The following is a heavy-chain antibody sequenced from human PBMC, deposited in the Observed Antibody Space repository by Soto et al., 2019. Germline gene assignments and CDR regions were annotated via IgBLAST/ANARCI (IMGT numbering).Heavy chain of an antibody. CDR3: ARFMRYPTNNWFDP. D-gene: IGHD3-16*02. V-gene: IGHV4-39*01. CDR2: IYYSGST. J-gene: IGHJ5*02. Sequence: KSSETLSLTCTVSGDSISSSTYYWGWIRQPPGKGLEWIGSIYYSGSTYYNPSLKSRVTISVDTSKSQFSLKLSSVTAADTAVYYCARFMRYPTNNWFDPWGQGTPVNVSS. CDR1: GDSISSSTYY.